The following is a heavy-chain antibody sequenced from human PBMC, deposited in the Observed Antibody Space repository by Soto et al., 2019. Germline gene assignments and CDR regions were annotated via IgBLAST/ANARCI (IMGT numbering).Heavy chain of an antibody. CDR2: ISSSRSTI. D-gene: IGHD2-15*01. CDR3: TRDLYWCFDY. Sequence: PGGSLRLSCAASGFTFSDYDMNWVRQAPGKGLEWVSYISSSRSTIYYVDSVKGRFTISRDNAKNSMYLQMNSLRAEDTAVYYCTRDLYWCFDYWDQGVLVTVSS. J-gene: IGHJ4*02. V-gene: IGHV3-48*01. CDR1: GFTFSDYD.